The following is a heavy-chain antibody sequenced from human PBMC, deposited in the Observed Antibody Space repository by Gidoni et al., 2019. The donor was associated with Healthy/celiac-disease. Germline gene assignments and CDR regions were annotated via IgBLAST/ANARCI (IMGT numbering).Heavy chain of an antibody. D-gene: IGHD3-22*01. J-gene: IGHJ1*01. CDR2: IRSKAYGGTT. CDR3: TPGLGDSSGYYQQ. Sequence: EVQLVESGGGLVQPGRSLSLSCTASGFPFGEYDRSWFRQAPGKGLEWVGFIRSKAYGGTTEYAASVKGRFTISRDDSKSIAYLQMNSLKTEDTAVYYCTPGLGDSSGYYQQWGQGTLVTVSS. CDR1: GFPFGEYD. V-gene: IGHV3-49*03.